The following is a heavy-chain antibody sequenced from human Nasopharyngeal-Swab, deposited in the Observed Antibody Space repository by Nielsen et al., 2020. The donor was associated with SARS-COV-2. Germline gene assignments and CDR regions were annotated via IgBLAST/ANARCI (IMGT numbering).Heavy chain of an antibody. CDR2: ISSSSSTI. J-gene: IGHJ4*02. CDR1: GFTFSSYS. Sequence: GESLKISCAASGFTFSSYSMNWVRQAPGKGLEWVSYISSSSSTIYYADSVKGRFTISRDNSKNTLYLQINSLRAEDTAVYYCARDERGYSYGYPDYWGQGTLVTVSS. CDR3: ARDERGYSYGYPDY. V-gene: IGHV3-48*01. D-gene: IGHD5-18*01.